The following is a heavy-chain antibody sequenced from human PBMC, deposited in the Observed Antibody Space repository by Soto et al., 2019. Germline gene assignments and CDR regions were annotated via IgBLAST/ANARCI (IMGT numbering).Heavy chain of an antibody. Sequence: QVQLVQSGAEVKKPGASVKVSCKASGYTFTSYDINWVRQAPGQGLEWMGWMSTSNGNTNYAQKLQGRVTMTRDTSTGTAKMERGSLSPDDTAVDFGARDRNWVDPWGQGTRVTVS. CDR3: ARDRNWVDP. J-gene: IGHJ5*02. CDR1: GYTFTSYD. V-gene: IGHV1-18*01. CDR2: MSTSNGNT.